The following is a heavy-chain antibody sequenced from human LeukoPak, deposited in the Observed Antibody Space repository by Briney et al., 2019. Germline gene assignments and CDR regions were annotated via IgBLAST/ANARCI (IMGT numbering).Heavy chain of an antibody. D-gene: IGHD3-10*01. J-gene: IGHJ6*02. Sequence: ASVKVSCKASGYTFTSYGISWVRQAPGQGLEWMGWISAYNGNTNYAQKLQGRVTVTTDTSTSTAYMELRSLRSDDTAVYYCARDAGSRSYYYGMDVWGQGTTVTVSS. CDR2: ISAYNGNT. CDR3: ARDAGSRSYYYGMDV. V-gene: IGHV1-18*01. CDR1: GYTFTSYG.